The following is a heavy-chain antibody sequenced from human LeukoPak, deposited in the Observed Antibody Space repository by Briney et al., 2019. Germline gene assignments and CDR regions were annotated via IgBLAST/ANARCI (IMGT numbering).Heavy chain of an antibody. CDR2: ISYSENT. Sequence: PLETLSLTCTVSGGSISSGRYYWSWIRQLPGKGLEWIGYISYSENTYYNPSLKSRISISVDTSKSQFSLKLSSVTAADTAVYYCARTTSGWNYFDYWGQGTPVTVSS. J-gene: IGHJ4*02. CDR1: GGSISSGRYY. CDR3: ARTTSGWNYFDY. D-gene: IGHD6-19*01. V-gene: IGHV4-31*03.